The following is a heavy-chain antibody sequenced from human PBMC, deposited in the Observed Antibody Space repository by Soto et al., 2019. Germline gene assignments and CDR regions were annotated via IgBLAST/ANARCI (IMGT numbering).Heavy chain of an antibody. Sequence: PWGSLTLSCAASGVSFSSYSMSWVRQAPGKGLEWVSAISGSGGSTYYADSVKGRFTISRDNSKNTLYLQMNSLRAEDTAVYYCAKDSGGYQPGYWGQGTLVTVSS. CDR1: GVSFSSYS. D-gene: IGHD3-22*01. CDR2: ISGSGGST. J-gene: IGHJ4*02. V-gene: IGHV3-23*01. CDR3: AKDSGGYQPGY.